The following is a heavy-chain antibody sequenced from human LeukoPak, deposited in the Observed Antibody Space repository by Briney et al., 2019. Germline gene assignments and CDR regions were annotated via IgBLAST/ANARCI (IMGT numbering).Heavy chain of an antibody. D-gene: IGHD1-14*01. CDR3: ARDGGTAWSNPLDY. CDR1: GGTFISYA. CDR2: IIPIFGTA. J-gene: IGHJ4*02. V-gene: IGHV1-69*05. Sequence: SVEVSCKASGGTFISYAISWVRQAPGQGLEWMGGIIPIFGTANYAQKFQGRVTITTDESTSTAYMELSSLRSEDTAVYYCARDGGTAWSNPLDYWGQGTLVTVSS.